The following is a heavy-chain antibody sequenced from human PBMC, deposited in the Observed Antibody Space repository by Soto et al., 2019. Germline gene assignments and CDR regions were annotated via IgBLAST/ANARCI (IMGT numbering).Heavy chain of an antibody. D-gene: IGHD1-26*01. J-gene: IGHJ6*03. CDR2: IGGSGGST. V-gene: IGHV3-23*01. CDR3: AKVSGSYYYYYMDV. Sequence: GGSLRLSCAASGFTFSSYDMHWVRQATGKGLEWVSAIGGSGGSTYYADSVKGRFTISRDNSKNTLYLQMNSLRAEDTAVYYCAKVSGSYYYYYMDVWGKGTTVTVSS. CDR1: GFTFSSYD.